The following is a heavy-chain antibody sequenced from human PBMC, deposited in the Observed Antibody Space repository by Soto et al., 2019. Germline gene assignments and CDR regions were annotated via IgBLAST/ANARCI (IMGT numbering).Heavy chain of an antibody. V-gene: IGHV4-39*01. CDR3: ARQVPAAIRLGWFDP. D-gene: IGHD2-2*02. J-gene: IGHJ5*02. CDR2: IYYSGST. CDR1: GGSTSRSTYY. Sequence: PSETLFLTCTVSGGSTSRSTYYWGWIRQPPGKGLEWIGSIYYSGSTYYRPSLKGRVTISVDTSKNQFSLKLSSVTAADTAVYYCARQVPAAIRLGWFDPWGQGTLVTVSS.